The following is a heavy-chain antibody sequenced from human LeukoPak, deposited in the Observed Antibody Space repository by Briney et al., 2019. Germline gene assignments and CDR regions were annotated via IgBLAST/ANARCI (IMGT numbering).Heavy chain of an antibody. J-gene: IGHJ5*02. D-gene: IGHD4-17*01. Sequence: ASVKVSCKASGYTFTGYYMHWVRQAPGQGLEWMGWINPNSGGTNYAQKFQGWVTTTRDTSISTAYMELSRLRSDDTAVYYCARGNDYGDYDWFDPWGQGTLVTVSS. CDR1: GYTFTGYY. V-gene: IGHV1-2*04. CDR3: ARGNDYGDYDWFDP. CDR2: INPNSGGT.